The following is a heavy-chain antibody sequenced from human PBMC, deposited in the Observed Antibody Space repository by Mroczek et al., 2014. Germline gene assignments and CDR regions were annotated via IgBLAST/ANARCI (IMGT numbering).Heavy chain of an antibody. CDR1: GGSISSYY. D-gene: IGHD2-21*02. J-gene: IGHJ4*02. V-gene: IGHV4-59*01. CDR3: ARGSRAYCGGDCYSKSYYFDY. CDR2: IYYSGST. Sequence: QVQLQESGPGLVKPSETLSLTCTVSGGSISSYYWSWIRQPPGKGLEWIGYIYYSGSTNYNPSLKSRVTISVDTSKNQFSLKLSSVTAADTAVYYCARGSRAYCGGDCYSKSYYFDYVGPGNPGHRLL.